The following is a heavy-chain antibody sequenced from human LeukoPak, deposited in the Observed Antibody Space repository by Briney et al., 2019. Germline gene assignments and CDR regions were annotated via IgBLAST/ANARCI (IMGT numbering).Heavy chain of an antibody. CDR2: IYYSGNT. V-gene: IGHV4-39*07. D-gene: IGHD6-6*01. J-gene: IGHJ4*02. CDR3: ARDHEVSSSSFDY. Sequence: SETLSLTCTVSRGSVNSNSYYWGWIRQPPGKGLEWIGTIYYSGNTYYNPSLESQVTISVDTSKNQFSLKLTSVTAADTAVYYCARDHEVSSSSFDYWGQGTLVTVSS. CDR1: RGSVNSNSYY.